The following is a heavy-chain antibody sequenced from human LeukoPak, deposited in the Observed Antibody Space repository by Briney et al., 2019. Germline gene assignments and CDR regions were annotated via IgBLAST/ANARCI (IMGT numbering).Heavy chain of an antibody. Sequence: PGGSLRLSCAASGFTFSSYAMSWVRQAPGKGLEWVAVIWYDGSNKYYADSVKGRFTISRDNSKNTLYLQMDSLRAEDTAVYYCARARNNYDSSGYSALDWWGQGTLVTVSS. V-gene: IGHV3-33*08. D-gene: IGHD3-22*01. J-gene: IGHJ4*02. CDR3: ARARNNYDSSGYSALDW. CDR1: GFTFSSYA. CDR2: IWYDGSNK.